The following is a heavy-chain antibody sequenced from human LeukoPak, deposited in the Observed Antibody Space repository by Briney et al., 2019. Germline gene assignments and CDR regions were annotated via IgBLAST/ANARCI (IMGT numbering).Heavy chain of an antibody. V-gene: IGHV5-51*01. CDR1: GYSFTSYW. CDR2: IYPADSDT. D-gene: IGHD3-22*01. Sequence: GESLKISCRGSGYSFTSYWIGWVRQIPGKGLEWMGIIYPADSDTRYSPSFQGQVTISADKSISTAYLQWSSLKASDTAMYYCARLTVRGYYDSSGYPSDAFDIWGQGTMVTVSS. J-gene: IGHJ3*02. CDR3: ARLTVRGYYDSSGYPSDAFDI.